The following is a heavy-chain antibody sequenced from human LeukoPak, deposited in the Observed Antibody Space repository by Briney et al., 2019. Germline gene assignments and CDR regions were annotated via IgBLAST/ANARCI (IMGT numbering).Heavy chain of an antibody. CDR3: ARHKGYYDILTGYVYYFDY. D-gene: IGHD3-9*01. Sequence: SETLSLTCTVSGGSISSYYWSWIRQPAGKGLEWIGRIYTSGSTNYNPSLKSRVTMSVDTSKNQFSLKLSSVTAADTAVYYCARHKGYYDILTGYVYYFDYWGQGTLVTVSS. CDR2: IYTSGST. CDR1: GGSISSYY. V-gene: IGHV4-4*07. J-gene: IGHJ4*02.